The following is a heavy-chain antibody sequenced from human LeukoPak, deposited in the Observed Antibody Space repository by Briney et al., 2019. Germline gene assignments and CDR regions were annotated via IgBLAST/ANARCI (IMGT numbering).Heavy chain of an antibody. J-gene: IGHJ5*02. V-gene: IGHV4-34*01. D-gene: IGHD6-13*01. CDR3: ARTSSSSWYVA. CDR2: INHSGST. CDR1: GGSFSGYY. Sequence: PSETLSLTCAVYGGSFSGYYWSWIRQPPGKGLEWIGEINHSGSTNYNPSLKSRVTMSVDTSKNQFSLKLSSVTAADTAVYYCARTSSSSWYVAWGQGTLVTVSS.